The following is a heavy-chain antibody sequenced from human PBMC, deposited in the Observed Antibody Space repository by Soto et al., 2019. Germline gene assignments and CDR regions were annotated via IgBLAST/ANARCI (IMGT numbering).Heavy chain of an antibody. CDR3: ARERTTVTPRGPFDI. CDR1: GFTFSSYA. D-gene: IGHD4-17*01. J-gene: IGHJ3*02. V-gene: IGHV3-64*01. CDR2: ISSNGGST. Sequence: EVQLVESGGGLVQPGGSLRLSCAASGFTFSSYAMHWVRQAPGKGLEYVSAISSNGGSTYYANSVKGRFTISRDNSKNTLYLQMGSLRAEDMAVYYCARERTTVTPRGPFDIWGQGTMVTVSS.